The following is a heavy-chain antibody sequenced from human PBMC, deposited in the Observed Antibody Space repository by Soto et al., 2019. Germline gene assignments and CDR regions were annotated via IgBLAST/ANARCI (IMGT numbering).Heavy chain of an antibody. CDR2: ISAHNGNT. CDR3: ARGRYGDY. D-gene: IGHD1-1*01. V-gene: IGHV1-18*01. CDR1: GYGFTTYG. Sequence: QVHLVQSGAEVKKPGASVKVSCKGSGYGFTTYGITWVRQAPGQGLEWMAWISAHNGNTNYAQKLQGRDTVTRDTSTSPAYMELSSLRSNDTAVYYCARGRYGDYWGQGALVTVSS. J-gene: IGHJ4*02.